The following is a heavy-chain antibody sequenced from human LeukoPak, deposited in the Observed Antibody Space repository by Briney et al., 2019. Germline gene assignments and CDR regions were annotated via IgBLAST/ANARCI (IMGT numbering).Heavy chain of an antibody. CDR2: FSGSAGST. CDR3: AKRPSTSWYDGAFDI. V-gene: IGHV3-23*01. J-gene: IGHJ3*02. Sequence: GGSLRLSCAASGFTFSSYWMTWVRQAPGKGLEWVSAFSGSAGSTYYADSVKGRFTISRDNSKNTLYLQMDSLRAEDTAVYYCAKRPSTSWYDGAFDIWGQGTMVTVSS. CDR1: GFTFSSYW. D-gene: IGHD6-13*01.